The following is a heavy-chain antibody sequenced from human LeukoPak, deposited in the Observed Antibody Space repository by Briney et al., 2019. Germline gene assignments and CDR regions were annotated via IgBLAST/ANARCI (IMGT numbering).Heavy chain of an antibody. CDR3: ARVGSSGWYYFDY. J-gene: IGHJ4*02. CDR2: ISSSSSYI. D-gene: IGHD6-19*01. V-gene: IGHV3-21*01. Sequence: PGGSLRLSCAASGSTFSSYSMNWVRQAPGKGLEWVSSISSSSSYIYYADSVKGRFTISRDNAKNSLYLQMNSLRAEDTAVYYCARVGSSGWYYFDYWGQGTLVTVSS. CDR1: GSTFSSYS.